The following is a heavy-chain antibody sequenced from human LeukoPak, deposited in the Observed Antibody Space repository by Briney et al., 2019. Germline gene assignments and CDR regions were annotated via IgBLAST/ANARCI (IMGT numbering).Heavy chain of an antibody. J-gene: IGHJ6*02. CDR3: ARGLQLWFLTQSHYYYGMDV. Sequence: GGSLRLSCAASGFTFSSYGMHWVRQAPGKGLEWVAVIWYDGSNKYYADSVKGRFTISRDNAKNSLYLQMNSLRAEDTAVYYCARGLQLWFLTQSHYYYGMDVWGQGTTVTVSS. CDR1: GFTFSSYG. D-gene: IGHD5-18*01. V-gene: IGHV3-33*01. CDR2: IWYDGSNK.